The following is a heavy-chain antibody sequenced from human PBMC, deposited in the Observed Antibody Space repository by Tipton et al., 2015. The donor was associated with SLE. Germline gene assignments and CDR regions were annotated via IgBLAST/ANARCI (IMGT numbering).Heavy chain of an antibody. V-gene: IGHV4-61*02. Sequence: TLSLTCTVSGGSISIGTYYWSWIRQPAGKGLEWIGRIYPSGSANYNPSLQSRVTMLVDTSKNQFSLKLSSVTAADTAVCYCARALLNSCYKTWGQGTLVTVSS. CDR1: GGSISIGTYY. CDR3: ARALLNSCYKT. CDR2: IYPSGSA. D-gene: IGHD2-2*02. J-gene: IGHJ4*02.